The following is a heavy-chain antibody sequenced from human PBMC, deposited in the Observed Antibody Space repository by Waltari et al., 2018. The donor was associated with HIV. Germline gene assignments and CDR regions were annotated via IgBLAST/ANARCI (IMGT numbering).Heavy chain of an antibody. Sequence: EVQLVESGGGSAQPGGALRTYCADSGFTFSSTGMRWVRRALGKWVEWVDNIKKNGSEKHYVDSVNGRFTIYRDNAENSLYLQMNSLRAEDTAVYYCARGGFYGSGSKVNWGQGTLVTVSS. D-gene: IGHD3-10*01. CDR1: GFTFSSTG. J-gene: IGHJ4*02. CDR3: ARGGFYGSGSKVN. CDR2: IKKNGSEK. V-gene: IGHV3-7*04.